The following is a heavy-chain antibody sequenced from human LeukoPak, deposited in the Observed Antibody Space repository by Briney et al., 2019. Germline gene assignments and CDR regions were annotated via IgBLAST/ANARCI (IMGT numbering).Heavy chain of an antibody. CDR3: AKDGLGGFGDYMDV. CDR1: GFTFSSYA. Sequence: PGGSLTLSCAAAGFTFSSYAMSCVRQAPGKGLEWVSAISGSGGSTYYADSVKGRFTISNDNSKNTLYLQMNSLRAEDTAVYDCAKDGLGGFGDYMDVWGKGTTVTISS. CDR2: ISGSGGST. V-gene: IGHV3-23*01. D-gene: IGHD3-10*01. J-gene: IGHJ6*03.